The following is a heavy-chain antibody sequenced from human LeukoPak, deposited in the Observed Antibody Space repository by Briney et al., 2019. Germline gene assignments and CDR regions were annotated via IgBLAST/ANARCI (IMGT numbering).Heavy chain of an antibody. Sequence: GSLRLSCAGSGFTFRSYWMHWVRQAPGKGLEWVANIKQDGSEKYYVDSVKGRFTISRDNANDSVYLQMNSLRAEDTAVYYCARRYFDWFLGAGGSLDVWGQGTMVTVSS. CDR2: IKQDGSEK. D-gene: IGHD3-9*01. J-gene: IGHJ3*01. CDR1: GFTFRSYW. V-gene: IGHV3-7*01. CDR3: ARRYFDWFLGAGGSLDV.